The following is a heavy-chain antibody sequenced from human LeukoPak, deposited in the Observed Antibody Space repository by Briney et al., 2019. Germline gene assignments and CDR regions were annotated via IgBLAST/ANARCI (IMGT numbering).Heavy chain of an antibody. D-gene: IGHD4-23*01. V-gene: IGHV1-46*01. CDR1: GYTFTSYG. J-gene: IGHJ4*02. CDR2: INPIGGST. CDR3: ARVAGGNSDH. Sequence: ASVKVSCKASGYTFTSYGISWVRQAPGQGLEWMGVINPIGGSTNYAQRFQGRVTVTRDTSTSTAYMELSSLRSDDTAVYYCARVAGGNSDHWGQGTLVTVSS.